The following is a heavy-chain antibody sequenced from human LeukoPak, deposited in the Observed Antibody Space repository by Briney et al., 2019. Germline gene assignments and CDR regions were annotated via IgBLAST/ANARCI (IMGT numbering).Heavy chain of an antibody. CDR3: ARYSSFSGDWFDP. D-gene: IGHD6-19*01. V-gene: IGHV1-69*13. Sequence: GASVKVSCKASGGTFSSYAISWVRQAPGQGLEWMRGIIPIFGTTNYVQKFQGRVTITADESTSTAYMELSSLRSEDTAVYYCARYSSFSGDWFDPWGQGTLVTVSS. CDR2: IIPIFGTT. CDR1: GGTFSSYA. J-gene: IGHJ5*02.